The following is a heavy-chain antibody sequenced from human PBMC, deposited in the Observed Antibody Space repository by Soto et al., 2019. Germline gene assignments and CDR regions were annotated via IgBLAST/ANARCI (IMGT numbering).Heavy chain of an antibody. CDR1: GGTFSSYA. Sequence: QVQLVQSGAEVKKPGSSVKVSCKASGGTFSSYAISWVRQAPGQGLEWMGGIISIFGTANYAQKFQGRVTITADKSTSTAYMELSSLRSEDTAVYYCTLMATNPTDYFDYWGQGTLVTVSS. CDR2: IISIFGTA. V-gene: IGHV1-69*06. D-gene: IGHD2-8*01. CDR3: TLMATNPTDYFDY. J-gene: IGHJ4*02.